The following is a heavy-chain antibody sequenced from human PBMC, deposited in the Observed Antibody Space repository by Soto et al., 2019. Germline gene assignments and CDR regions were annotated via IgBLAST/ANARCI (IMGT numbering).Heavy chain of an antibody. D-gene: IGHD3-22*01. J-gene: IGHJ4*02. Sequence: LSLTCTVSGCSISSCGYYWSWIRQHPGKGLEWIGYIYYSGGTYYNPSLKSRVTISVDTSKNQFSLKLSSVTAADTAVYYCARAPAYDNWGQGTLVTVSS. CDR3: ARAPAYDN. CDR2: IYYSGGT. CDR1: GCSISSCGYY. V-gene: IGHV4-31*02.